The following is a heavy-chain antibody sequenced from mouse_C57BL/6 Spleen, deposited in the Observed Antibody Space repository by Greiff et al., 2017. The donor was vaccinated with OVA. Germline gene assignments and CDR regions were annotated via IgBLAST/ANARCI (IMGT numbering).Heavy chain of an antibody. Sequence: VQLQQPGAELVRPGTSVKLSCKASGYTFTSYWMHWVKQRPGQGLEWIGVIDPSDSYTNYNQKFKGKATLTVDTSSSTAYMQLSSLTSEDSAVYYCARSYYSNYEDFDYWGQGTTLTVSS. J-gene: IGHJ2*01. CDR3: ARSYYSNYEDFDY. D-gene: IGHD2-5*01. CDR1: GYTFTSYW. CDR2: IDPSDSYT. V-gene: IGHV1-59*01.